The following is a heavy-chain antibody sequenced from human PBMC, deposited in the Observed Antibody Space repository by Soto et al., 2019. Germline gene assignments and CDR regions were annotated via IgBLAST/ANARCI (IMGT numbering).Heavy chain of an antibody. CDR2: FYYSGST. V-gene: IGHV4-61*01. D-gene: IGHD6-6*01. J-gene: IGHJ6*02. CDR3: ARSRRAARLGDYYYGMDV. CDR1: GGSVSSGSYY. Sequence: SETLSLTCTVSGGSVSSGSYYWSWIRQPPGKGLEWIGYFYYSGSTNYNTSLKSRVTISVDTSKNQFSLKLSSVTAADTAVYYCARSRRAARLGDYYYGMDVWGQGTTVTVSS.